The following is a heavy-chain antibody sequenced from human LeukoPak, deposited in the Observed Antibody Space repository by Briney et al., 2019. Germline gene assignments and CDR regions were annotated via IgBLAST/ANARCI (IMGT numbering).Heavy chain of an antibody. V-gene: IGHV3-7*03. J-gene: IGHJ4*02. CDR2: IKEDGSEK. Sequence: GGSLRLSCAASGFTFSRYGMHWVRQAPGKGLEWVANIKEDGSEKYYVDSLKGRFTISRDNAKNSLYLQMNSLRAEDTAVYYCARMKGCSSTTCYFAIYWGQGTLVTVSS. CDR1: GFTFSRYG. CDR3: ARMKGCSSTTCYFAIY. D-gene: IGHD2-2*01.